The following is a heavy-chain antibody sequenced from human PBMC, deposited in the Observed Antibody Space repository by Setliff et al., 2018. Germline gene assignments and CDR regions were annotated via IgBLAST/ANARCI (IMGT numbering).Heavy chain of an antibody. CDR2: INHSGST. J-gene: IGHJ4*02. V-gene: IGHV4-34*01. D-gene: IGHD1-26*01. CDR1: GGSFSGYY. Sequence: ETLSLTCAVYGGSFSGYYWSWIRQPPGKGLEWIGEINHSGSTWHNPSLKSRVTISVDTSKNQFSLNLSSVTAADTAVYYCAAPGGGSYRFWGQGTLVTVSS. CDR3: AAPGGGSYRF.